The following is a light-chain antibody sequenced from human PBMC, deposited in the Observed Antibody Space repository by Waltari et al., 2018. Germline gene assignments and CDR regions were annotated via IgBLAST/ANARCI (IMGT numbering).Light chain of an antibody. Sequence: SYDLTQTPSMSVSPGQTAIITCSGDKLGDNYVCWYQQKSGQSPALVIYQDGRRPSGIPERFSGSNSGNTATLTISGTLIMDEAVYYCQAWDSGTAVFGGGTRLTVL. CDR2: QDG. V-gene: IGLV3-1*01. J-gene: IGLJ3*02. CDR1: KLGDNY. CDR3: QAWDSGTAV.